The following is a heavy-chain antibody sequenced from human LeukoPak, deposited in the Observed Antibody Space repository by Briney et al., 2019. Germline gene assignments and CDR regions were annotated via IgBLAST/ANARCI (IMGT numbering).Heavy chain of an antibody. CDR3: AKGPRRFGYFDWLSAAGFDY. D-gene: IGHD3-9*01. CDR2: ISGSGGST. CDR1: GFTFSSYG. Sequence: PGGSLRLSCAASGFTFSSYGMSCVCQAPGKGLEWVSAISGSGGSTYYADSVKGRFTISKNTLYLQMNSLRAEDTAVYYCAKGPRRFGYFDWLSAAGFDYWGQGTLVTVSS. V-gene: IGHV3-23*01. J-gene: IGHJ4*02.